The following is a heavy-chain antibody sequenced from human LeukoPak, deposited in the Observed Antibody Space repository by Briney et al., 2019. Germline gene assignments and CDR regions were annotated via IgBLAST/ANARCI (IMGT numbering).Heavy chain of an antibody. CDR3: ASGPYCSSTSCLPFQH. J-gene: IGHJ1*01. V-gene: IGHV1-2*02. CDR2: INPNSGGT. CDR1: GYTFTGYY. Sequence: ASVKVSCKASGYTFTGYYMHWVRQAPGQGLEWMGWINPNSGGTNYAQKFQGRVTMTRDTSISTAYMELSRLRSDDTAVYYCASGPYCSSTSCLPFQHWGQGTLVTVSS. D-gene: IGHD2-2*01.